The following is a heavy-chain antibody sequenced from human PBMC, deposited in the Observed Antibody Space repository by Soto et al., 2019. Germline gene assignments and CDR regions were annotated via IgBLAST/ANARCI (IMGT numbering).Heavy chain of an antibody. CDR1: GFTFSSYA. CDR2: ISGSGGST. D-gene: IGHD5-18*01. V-gene: IGHV3-23*01. CDR3: AKTLQRPDTAMVKGNFDY. J-gene: IGHJ4*02. Sequence: PGGSLRLSCAASGFTFSSYAMSWVRQAPGKGLEWVSAISGSGGSTYYADSVKGRFTISRDNSKNTLYLQMNSLRAEDTAVYYCAKTLQRPDTAMVKGNFDYWGQGTLVTVSS.